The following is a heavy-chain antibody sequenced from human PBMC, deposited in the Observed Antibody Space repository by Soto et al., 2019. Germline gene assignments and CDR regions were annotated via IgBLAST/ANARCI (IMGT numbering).Heavy chain of an antibody. CDR2: IYYSGST. D-gene: IGHD6-6*01. Sequence: PSETLSLTCTVSGGSISSGDYYWSWLRQPPGKGLEWIGYIYYSGSTYYNPSLKSRVTISVETSKNQFSLKLSSVTAADTAVYYCAREATIAARLDSWGQGTLVTVSS. J-gene: IGHJ4*02. CDR3: AREATIAARLDS. V-gene: IGHV4-30-4*01. CDR1: GGSISSGDYY.